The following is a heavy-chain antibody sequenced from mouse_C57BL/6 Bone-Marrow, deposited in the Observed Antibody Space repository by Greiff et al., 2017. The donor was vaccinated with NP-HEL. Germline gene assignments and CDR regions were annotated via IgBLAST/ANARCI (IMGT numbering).Heavy chain of an antibody. CDR3: TRDGNWALAY. CDR2: ISSGGDYI. V-gene: IGHV5-9-1*02. CDR1: GFTFSSYA. J-gene: IGHJ3*01. Sequence: LQQSGEGLVKPGGSLKLSCAASGFTFSSYAMSWVRQTPEKRLEWVAYISSGGDYIYYADTVKGRFTISRDNARNTLYLQMSSLKSEDTAMYYCTRDGNWALAYWGQGTLVTVSA. D-gene: IGHD4-1*01.